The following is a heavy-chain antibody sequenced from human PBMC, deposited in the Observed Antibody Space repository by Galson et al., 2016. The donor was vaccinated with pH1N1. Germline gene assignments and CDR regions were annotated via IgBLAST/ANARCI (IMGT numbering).Heavy chain of an antibody. CDR3: AKVNTGYSVNWGYFDF. D-gene: IGHD5-12*01. J-gene: IGHJ2*01. CDR1: GFTYRTFG. CDR2: ISSSTGST. V-gene: IGHV3-23*01. Sequence: SLRLSCAASGFTYRTFGMSWVRQAPGKGLEWVSAISSSTGSTYYADSVKGRFTISRDNSKNTLYLQMNSLRVEDTAVYYCAKVNTGYSVNWGYFDFWGRGTLVTVSS.